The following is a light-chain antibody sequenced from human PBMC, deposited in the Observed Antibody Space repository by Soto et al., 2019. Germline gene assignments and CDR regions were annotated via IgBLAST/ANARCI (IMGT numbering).Light chain of an antibody. V-gene: IGKV3-11*01. CDR1: RSVSRY. Sequence: EIVLTQSPATLSLSPGERATLSCRASRSVSRYLAWYQQKPGQAPRLLIYDASNRATGIPARFSGSGSGTDFTLTISSLEPEDFAVYYCQQRSNGLTFGGGTKVEIK. CDR3: QQRSNGLT. CDR2: DAS. J-gene: IGKJ4*01.